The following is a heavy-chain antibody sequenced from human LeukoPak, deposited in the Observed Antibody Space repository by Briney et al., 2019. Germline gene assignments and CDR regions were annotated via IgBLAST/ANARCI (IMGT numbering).Heavy chain of an antibody. D-gene: IGHD5-12*01. CDR3: ASHGGL. J-gene: IGHJ4*02. Sequence: PGGSLRLSCAASGFSFSSYGMHCVRQAPGKGLEWVAVIWYDGSNKNYADSVKGRFTISRDNSKNTLYLQMNSLRVEDTAVYLYASHGGLWGQGTLVTVSS. CDR2: IWYDGSNK. V-gene: IGHV3-33*01. CDR1: GFSFSSYG.